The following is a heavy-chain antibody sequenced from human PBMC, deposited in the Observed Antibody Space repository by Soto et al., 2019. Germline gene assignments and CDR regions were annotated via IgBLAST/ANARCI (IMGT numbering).Heavy chain of an antibody. CDR1: GFSFSDYA. Sequence: QVQLVESGGGVVQPGRSLRLSCAASGFSFSDYAMHWVRQAPGKGLEWVAVISSDGTKKYYADSVKGRFTIFTDNSKNTLFLPMHSLTAEDTAVYFCARDRDRSPTDYLFFWGQGSLVTVSS. J-gene: IGHJ4*02. CDR2: ISSDGTKK. V-gene: IGHV3-30-3*01. D-gene: IGHD3-10*01. CDR3: ARDRDRSPTDYLFF.